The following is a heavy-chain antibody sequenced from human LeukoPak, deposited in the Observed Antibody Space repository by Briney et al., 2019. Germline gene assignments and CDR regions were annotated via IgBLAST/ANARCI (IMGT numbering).Heavy chain of an antibody. D-gene: IGHD5-12*01. Sequence: PSETLSLTCTVSGGSIGSNYWTWIRQPPGKGLEYIGYIYYTGGTNYNPSLRSRVTMSVDTSKNQFSLKLSSVTAADTAVYYCARRRGYSGYDQYYFDYWGQGTLVTVSS. CDR2: IYYTGGT. CDR1: GGSIGSNY. CDR3: ARRRGYSGYDQYYFDY. J-gene: IGHJ4*02. V-gene: IGHV4-59*08.